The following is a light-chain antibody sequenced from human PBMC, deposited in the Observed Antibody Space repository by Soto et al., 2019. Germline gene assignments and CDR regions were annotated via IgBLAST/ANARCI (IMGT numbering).Light chain of an antibody. V-gene: IGKV3-15*01. CDR3: QQYGNFPYT. Sequence: EVLVTQSPATLSVSPGERVTLSCRASQSVSTDLAWYQQKPGQAPRLLIYGASIRDIGVPARFSGGGSGTDFSLTISSLQSEDSAVYYCQQYGNFPYTFGQGTKLEIK. J-gene: IGKJ2*01. CDR1: QSVSTD. CDR2: GAS.